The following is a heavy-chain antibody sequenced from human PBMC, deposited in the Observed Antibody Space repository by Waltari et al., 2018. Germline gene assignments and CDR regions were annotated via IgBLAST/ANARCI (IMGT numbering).Heavy chain of an antibody. CDR3: ARDYGHQRNYYGMDV. J-gene: IGHJ6*02. D-gene: IGHD3-10*01. Sequence: QVQLQESGPGLVKPSQTLSLTSPVPGGSISSGGYYWSWIRQHPGKGLEWIGYIYYSGSTYYNPSLKSRVTISVDTSKNQFSLKLSSVTAADTAVYYCARDYGHQRNYYGMDVWGQGTTVTVSS. CDR2: IYYSGST. CDR1: GGSISSGGYY. V-gene: IGHV4-31*03.